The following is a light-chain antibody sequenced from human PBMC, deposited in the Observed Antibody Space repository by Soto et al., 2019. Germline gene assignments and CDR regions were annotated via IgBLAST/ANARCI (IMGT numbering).Light chain of an antibody. CDR1: SGHSNYA. CDR3: QTWGTGIVI. V-gene: IGLV4-69*01. CDR2: LNRDGSH. Sequence: QLVLTRSPSASASLGASVKLTCTLSSGHSNYAIAWHQQQPEKGPRYLMKLNRDGSHSKGDGIPNRFPGSSSGAERYVTINILQSEDDPDYYCQTWGTGIVIFGRGTKLTVL. J-gene: IGLJ2*01.